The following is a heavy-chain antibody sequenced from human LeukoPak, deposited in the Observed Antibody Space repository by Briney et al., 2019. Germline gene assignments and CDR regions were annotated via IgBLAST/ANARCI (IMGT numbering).Heavy chain of an antibody. D-gene: IGHD6-19*01. CDR2: IYYTGST. Sequence: NPSETLSLTCTVSSGSISSYYWSWIRQPPGQGLEWIGYIYYTGSTNYNPSLESRVTISVGTSKNQFSLKLSSVTAADTAVYYCARLAYRGPAVADFDYWGQGTLVTVSS. V-gene: IGHV4-59*08. CDR1: SGSISSYY. J-gene: IGHJ4*02. CDR3: ARLAYRGPAVADFDY.